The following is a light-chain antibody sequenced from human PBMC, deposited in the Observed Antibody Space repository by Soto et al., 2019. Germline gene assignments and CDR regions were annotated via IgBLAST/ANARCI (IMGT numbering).Light chain of an antibody. CDR3: MQGTYWPRT. Sequence: DVVMTQSPLSLPVTLGQPASISCRSSQSLVFTNGNTYLDWYQQRPGQSPRRLIYEVSKRASGVPDRFSGSGSGTDFTLKISRVEAEGIGVYYCMQGTYWPRTFGQGTKVDIK. V-gene: IGKV2-30*01. J-gene: IGKJ1*01. CDR2: EVS. CDR1: QSLVFTNGNTY.